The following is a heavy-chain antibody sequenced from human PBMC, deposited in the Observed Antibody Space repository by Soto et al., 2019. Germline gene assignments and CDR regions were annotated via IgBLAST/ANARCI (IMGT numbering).Heavy chain of an antibody. J-gene: IGHJ3*02. V-gene: IGHV3-30-3*01. CDR1: GFTFSSYA. CDR2: ISYDGSNK. CDR3: ARFLQCSGGSCYFAFDI. Sequence: VQLVESGGGVVQPGRSLRLSCAASGFTFSSYAMHWARQAPGKGLEWVAVISYDGSNKYYADSVKGRFTISRDNSKNTLYLQMNSLRAEDTAVYYCARFLQCSGGSCYFAFDIWGQGTMVTVSS. D-gene: IGHD2-15*01.